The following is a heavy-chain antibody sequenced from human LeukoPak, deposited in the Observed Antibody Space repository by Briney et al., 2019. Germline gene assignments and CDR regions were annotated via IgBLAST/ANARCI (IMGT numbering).Heavy chain of an antibody. CDR3: ARGTSWITNYYYYYMDV. CDR2: INPNSGGT. V-gene: IGHV1-2*02. CDR1: GYTFTSYA. Sequence: ASVKVSCKASGYTFTSYAMNWVRQAPGQGLEWMGWINPNSGGTNYAQKFQGRVTMTRDTSISPAYMELSRLRSDDTAVYYCARGTSWITNYYYYYMDVWGKGTTVTVSS. D-gene: IGHD5-12*01. J-gene: IGHJ6*03.